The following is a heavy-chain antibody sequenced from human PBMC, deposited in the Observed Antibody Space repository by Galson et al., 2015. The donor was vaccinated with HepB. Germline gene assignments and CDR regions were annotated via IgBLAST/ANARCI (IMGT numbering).Heavy chain of an antibody. CDR3: ARPKLDYGDYEDY. CDR2: IYYSGST. J-gene: IGHJ4*02. Sequence: SETLSLTCTVSGGSISSSSYYWGWIRQPPGKGLEWIGSIYYSGSTYYNPSLKSRVTISVDTSTNQFSLKLSYVTAADTAVYYCARPKLDYGDYEDYWRQVTLVTVSS. V-gene: IGHV4-39*01. CDR1: GGSISSSSYY. D-gene: IGHD4-17*01.